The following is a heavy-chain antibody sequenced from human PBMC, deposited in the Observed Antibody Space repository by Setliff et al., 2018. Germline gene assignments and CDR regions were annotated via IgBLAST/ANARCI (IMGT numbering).Heavy chain of an antibody. J-gene: IGHJ6*03. CDR1: GDSINNNY. V-gene: IGHV4-59*08. Sequence: KPSETLSLTCTVSGDSINNNYWSWIRQPPGKGLEWIGHIYYSGSTNYNPSLKSRVTISLDSSKTQFSLKLSSVTAADTAVYYCARAMYSAGYYGGGYSYYYMDVWGKGTKVTVSS. CDR3: ARAMYSAGYYGGGYSYYYMDV. D-gene: IGHD3-22*01. CDR2: IYYSGST.